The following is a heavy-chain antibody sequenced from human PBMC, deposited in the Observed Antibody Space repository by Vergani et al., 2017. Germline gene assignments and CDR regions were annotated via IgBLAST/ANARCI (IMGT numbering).Heavy chain of an antibody. Sequence: QVQLQESGPGLVKPSETLSLTCTVSGGSMQSGSFYGTWIRQTAERRLEWMGRVYPSGTTNYNPSLNGRVTIFVDKSKNLLSLRLNSVTAADTAVYYCARGETRTDWFDPWGQGTLVTVSS. J-gene: IGHJ5*02. CDR2: VYPSGTT. CDR3: ARGETRTDWFDP. V-gene: IGHV4-61*02. D-gene: IGHD3/OR15-3a*01. CDR1: GGSMQSGSFY.